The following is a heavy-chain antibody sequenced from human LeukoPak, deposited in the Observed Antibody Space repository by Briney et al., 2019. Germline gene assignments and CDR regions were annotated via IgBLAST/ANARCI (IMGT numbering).Heavy chain of an antibody. CDR3: AKYYDSSGYFDY. D-gene: IGHD3-22*01. Sequence: PGGSLRLSCAVSGFTLSSYSMNWVRQAPGKGLEWVSYISSSSSTIYYADSVKGRFTISRDNAKNSLYLQMNSVRAEDTAVYYCAKYYDSSGYFDYWGQGTLVTVSS. CDR2: ISSSSSTI. CDR1: GFTLSSYS. J-gene: IGHJ4*02. V-gene: IGHV3-48*01.